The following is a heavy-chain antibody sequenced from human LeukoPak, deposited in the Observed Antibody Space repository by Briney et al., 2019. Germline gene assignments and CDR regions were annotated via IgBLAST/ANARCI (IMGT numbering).Heavy chain of an antibody. CDR2: ISSSSSYI. Sequence: GGSLRLSCAASGFTFSSYSMNWVRQAPGKGLEWVSSISSSSSYIYYADSVKGRFTISRDNAKNSLYLQMNSLRAEDTAVYYCARDHSSGWYERPLDYWGQGTLVTVSS. CDR3: ARDHSSGWYERPLDY. D-gene: IGHD6-19*01. J-gene: IGHJ4*02. CDR1: GFTFSSYS. V-gene: IGHV3-21*01.